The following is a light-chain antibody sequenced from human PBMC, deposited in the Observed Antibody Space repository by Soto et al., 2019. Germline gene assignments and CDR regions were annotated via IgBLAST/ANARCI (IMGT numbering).Light chain of an antibody. J-gene: IGLJ2*01. CDR1: SSDIGAHNY. CDR3: SSYTSINALV. V-gene: IGLV2-14*03. CDR2: DVN. Sequence: QSVLTQPSSVSGSPGQSITISCTGTSSDIGAHNYVSCYQQHPHKAPQLIIYDVNTRPSGVSDRLSGSKSGNTASLTISGLQAEDEADYYCSSYTSINALVFGRGTKVTVL.